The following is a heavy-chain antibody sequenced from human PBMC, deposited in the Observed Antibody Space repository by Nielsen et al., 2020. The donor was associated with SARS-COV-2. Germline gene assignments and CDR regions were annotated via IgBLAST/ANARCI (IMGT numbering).Heavy chain of an antibody. J-gene: IGHJ4*02. CDR3: ARDLSRDLTNVDY. CDR2: ISASGATT. CDR1: GFTFRSYG. D-gene: IGHD1/OR15-1a*01. V-gene: IGHV3-23*01. Sequence: GESLKISCTASGFTFRSYGMSWVRQAPGKGLEWISSISASGATTYYSDSVKGRFTISRDNFKNTVSLEMNSLRAQDTAVYYCARDLSRDLTNVDYWGQGTLVTVSS.